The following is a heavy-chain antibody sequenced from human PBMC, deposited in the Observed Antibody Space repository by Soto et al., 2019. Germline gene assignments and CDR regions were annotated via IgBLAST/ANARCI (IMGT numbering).Heavy chain of an antibody. J-gene: IGHJ4*02. CDR1: GFSFTSYA. Sequence: QVQLVESGGGVVQPGGSLRLSCTASGFSFTSYARHWVRQAPGKGLEWVALILYDENNKYYADSVKGRFTISRDNSKHTLYLQMNSLRAEDTAVYYCARVGVVATWDLFDFWGQGTLVTVSS. D-gene: IGHD5-12*01. CDR3: ARVGVVATWDLFDF. V-gene: IGHV3-33*01. CDR2: ILYDENNK.